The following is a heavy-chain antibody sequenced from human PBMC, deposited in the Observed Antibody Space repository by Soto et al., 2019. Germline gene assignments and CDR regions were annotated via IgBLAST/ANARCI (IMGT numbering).Heavy chain of an antibody. CDR1: GGPISSSSYY. D-gene: IGHD2-15*01. J-gene: IGHJ4*02. V-gene: IGHV4-39*01. CDR2: IYYSGST. Sequence: SETLSLTCTVSGGPISSSSYYWGWIRQPPGKGLEWIGSIYYSGSTYYNPSLKSRVTISVDTSKNQFSLKLSSVTVADTAVYYFAGLDCSGGSCYVLDYWGQGTLVNVSS. CDR3: AGLDCSGGSCYVLDY.